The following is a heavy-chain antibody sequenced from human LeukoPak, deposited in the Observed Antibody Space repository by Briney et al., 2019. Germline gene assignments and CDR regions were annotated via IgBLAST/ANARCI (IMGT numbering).Heavy chain of an antibody. CDR3: AKWASGSSDPLDY. CDR1: GFTFSSYS. CDR2: IWYDGSNK. J-gene: IGHJ4*02. D-gene: IGHD3-10*01. Sequence: GSLRLSCAASGFTFSSYSMNWVRQAPGKGLEWVAVIWYDGSNKYYADSVKGRFTISRDNSKNTLYLQMNSLRAEDTAVYYCAKWASGSSDPLDYWGQGTLVTVSS. V-gene: IGHV3-33*06.